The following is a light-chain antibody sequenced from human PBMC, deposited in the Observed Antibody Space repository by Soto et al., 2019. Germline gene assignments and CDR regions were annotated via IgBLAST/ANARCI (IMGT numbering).Light chain of an antibody. CDR2: EVS. Sequence: QSALTQPASVSGSPGQSITISCTGTSSDVGGYNYVSWYQQHPGKAPKLMIYEVSHRPSGVSNRVSGSKSGNTASLTISGLQAEDEADYYCSSYTSSSTLYVFGTGTKVTVL. CDR3: SSYTSSSTLYV. V-gene: IGLV2-14*01. CDR1: SSDVGGYNY. J-gene: IGLJ1*01.